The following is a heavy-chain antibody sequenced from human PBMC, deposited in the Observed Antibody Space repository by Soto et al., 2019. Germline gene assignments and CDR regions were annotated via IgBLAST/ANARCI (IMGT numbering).Heavy chain of an antibody. J-gene: IGHJ4*02. D-gene: IGHD2-8*01. Sequence: QVQLQESGPGLVKPSGTLSLTCGVSGGSISSSNWWSWVRQPPGKGLEWIGEIHHSGISKYNPSLQSRLTISLDKSKNHFSLQLTSVIAADTAVYYCARACLNGICYTQGLDLWGQGTLVLVSS. CDR1: GGSISSSNW. CDR3: ARACLNGICYTQGLDL. CDR2: IHHSGIS. V-gene: IGHV4-4*02.